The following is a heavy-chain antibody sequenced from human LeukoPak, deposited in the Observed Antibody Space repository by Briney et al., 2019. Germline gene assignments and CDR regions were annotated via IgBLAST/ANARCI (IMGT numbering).Heavy chain of an antibody. D-gene: IGHD1-26*01. CDR1: GLPFISFA. J-gene: IGHJ4*02. CDR3: AKDLGRYRNNYFDY. V-gene: IGHV3-23*01. Sequence: GGSLGLSCAAPGLPFISFAMGWFRQAQGKGLEWVATISGSGGGTYYADSVRGRFTISRDDSKNTLYLQMNSLRAEDTAVYYCAKDLGRYRNNYFDYWGQGTLVTVSS. CDR2: ISGSGGGT.